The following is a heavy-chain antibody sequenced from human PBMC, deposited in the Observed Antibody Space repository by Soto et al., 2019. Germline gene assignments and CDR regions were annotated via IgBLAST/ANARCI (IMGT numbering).Heavy chain of an antibody. CDR2: IIPIFGTA. V-gene: IGHV1-69*13. CDR3: AGRRLAYCGGGFPLYGMGG. D-gene: IGHD2-21*01. J-gene: IGHJ6*02. CDR1: GGTFSSYA. Sequence: SVKVSCKASGGTFSSYAISWVRQAPGQGLEWMGGIIPIFGTANYAQKFQGRVTITADESTSTAYMELSSLRSEDTAVYYCAGRRLAYCGGGFPLYGMGGLGQGTTVTVSS.